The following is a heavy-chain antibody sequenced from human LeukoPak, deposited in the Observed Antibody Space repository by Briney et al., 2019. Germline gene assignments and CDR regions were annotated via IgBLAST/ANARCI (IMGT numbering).Heavy chain of an antibody. CDR3: AKDSRGSCFDY. V-gene: IGHV3-48*01. Sequence: GGSLRLSCAASGFTFSNYPLSWVRQAPGKGLEWVSYISSSSSTIYYADSVKGRFTISRDNSKNTLYLQMNSLRAEDTAVYYCAKDSRGSCFDYWGQGTLVTVSS. CDR1: GFTFSNYP. D-gene: IGHD6-13*01. J-gene: IGHJ4*02. CDR2: ISSSSSTI.